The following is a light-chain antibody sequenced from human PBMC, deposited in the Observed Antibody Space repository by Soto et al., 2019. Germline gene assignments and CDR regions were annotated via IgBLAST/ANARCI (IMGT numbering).Light chain of an antibody. Sequence: QSALAQPASVSESPGQSITISCTGTSSDVGSYNLVSWYQQHPGKAPKPLIFESSKRPSGVSNRFSGSKSGNTASLTISGLQAEDEADYYCCSYAGANTFFGTGTKVT. CDR3: CSYAGANTF. CDR2: ESS. J-gene: IGLJ1*01. V-gene: IGLV2-23*03. CDR1: SSDVGSYNL.